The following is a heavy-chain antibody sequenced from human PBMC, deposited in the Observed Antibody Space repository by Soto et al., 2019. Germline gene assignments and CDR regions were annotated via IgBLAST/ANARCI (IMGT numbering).Heavy chain of an antibody. CDR3: ARLRTPNIVVVPDYGMDV. D-gene: IGHD2-2*01. CDR1: GFSLSTSGMC. V-gene: IGHV2-70*01. Sequence: SGPTLVNPTQTLTLTCTFSGFSLSTSGMCVSWIRQPPGKALEWLALIDWDDDKYYSTSLKTRLTISKDTSKNQVVLTMTNMDPVDTATYYCARLRTPNIVVVPDYGMDVWGQGTTVTVSS. J-gene: IGHJ6*02. CDR2: IDWDDDK.